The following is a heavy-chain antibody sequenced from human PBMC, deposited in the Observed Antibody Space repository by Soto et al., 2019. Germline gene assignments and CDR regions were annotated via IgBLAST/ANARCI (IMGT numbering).Heavy chain of an antibody. CDR3: AGLTTVTKYTFDY. CDR1: GGSFSGYY. V-gene: IGHV4-34*01. J-gene: IGHJ4*02. Sequence: SETLSLTCAVYGGSFSGYYWSWIRQPPGKGLEWIGEINHSGSTNYNPSLKSRVTISVDTSKNQFSLKLSSVTAADTAVYYCAGLTTVTKYTFDYWGQGTLVTVS. CDR2: INHSGST. D-gene: IGHD4-17*01.